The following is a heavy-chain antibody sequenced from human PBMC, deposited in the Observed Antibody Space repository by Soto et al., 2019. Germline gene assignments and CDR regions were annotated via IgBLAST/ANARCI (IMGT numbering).Heavy chain of an antibody. CDR3: ARDNKWRSGYCSGGSCYSGDFDWFDP. CDR2: IYYSGST. V-gene: IGHV4-31*03. J-gene: IGHJ5*02. Sequence: PSETLSLTCTVSGGSISSGGYYWSWIRQHPGKGLEWIGYIYYSGSTYYNPSLKSRVTISVDTSKNQFSLKLSSVTAAGTAVYYCARDNKWRSGYCSGGSCYSGDFDWFDPWGQGTLVTVSS. D-gene: IGHD2-15*01. CDR1: GGSISSGGYY.